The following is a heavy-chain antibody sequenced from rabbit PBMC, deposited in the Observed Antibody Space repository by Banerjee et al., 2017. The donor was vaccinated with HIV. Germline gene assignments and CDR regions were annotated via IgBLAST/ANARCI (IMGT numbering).Heavy chain of an antibody. J-gene: IGHJ6*01. CDR2: IYTGSGNT. V-gene: IGHV1S40*01. Sequence: QSLEESGGDLVKPGASLTLTCTASGFSFSSSYWICWVRQAPGKGPEWIACIYTGSGNTYYASWVNGRFTISKTSSTTVTLQMTSLTAADTATYFCARSLGGSGFYAFDLWGPGTLVTVS. CDR3: ARSLGGSGFYAFDL. D-gene: IGHD1-1*01. CDR1: GFSFSSSYW.